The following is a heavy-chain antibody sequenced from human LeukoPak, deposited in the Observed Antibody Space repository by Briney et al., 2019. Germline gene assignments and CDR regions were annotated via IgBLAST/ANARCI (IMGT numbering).Heavy chain of an antibody. V-gene: IGHV1-46*01. J-gene: IGHJ6*03. CDR3: ARGRITMIRGVNIRKGPPEDCYYMDV. D-gene: IGHD3-10*01. CDR1: GYTFTSYY. CDR2: INPSGGST. Sequence: ASVKVSCKASGYTFTSYYMHWVRQAPGQGLEWMGIINPSGGSTSYAQKFQGRVTMTRDMSTSTVYMELSSLRSEDTAVYFCARGRITMIRGVNIRKGPPEDCYYMDVWGTGTTVTVSS.